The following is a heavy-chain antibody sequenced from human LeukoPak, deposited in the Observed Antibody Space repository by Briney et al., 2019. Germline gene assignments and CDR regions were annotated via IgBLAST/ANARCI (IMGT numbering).Heavy chain of an antibody. CDR3: ARGGVVVPAAILY. J-gene: IGHJ4*02. V-gene: IGHV3-30*04. CDR2: ISYDGSNK. CDR1: GFTFSSYA. D-gene: IGHD2-2*01. Sequence: AGRSLRLSCAASGFTFSSYAMHSVRQAPGKGLEWVAVISYDGSNKYYADSVKGRFTISRDNSKNTLYLQMNSLRAEDTAVYYCARGGVVVPAAILYWGQGTLVTVSS.